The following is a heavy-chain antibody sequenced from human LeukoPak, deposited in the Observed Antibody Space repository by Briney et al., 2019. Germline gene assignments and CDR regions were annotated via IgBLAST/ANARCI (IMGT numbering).Heavy chain of an antibody. V-gene: IGHV4-34*01. CDR3: ARRGRIVVVPAATFDY. CDR2: INHSGST. Sequence: PSETLSLTCTVYGGSFSGYYWSWIRQPPGKGLEWIGEINHSGSTNYNPSLKSRVTISVDTSKNQFSLKLSSVTAADTAVYYCARRGRIVVVPAATFDYWGQGTLVTVSS. CDR1: GGSFSGYY. D-gene: IGHD2-2*01. J-gene: IGHJ4*02.